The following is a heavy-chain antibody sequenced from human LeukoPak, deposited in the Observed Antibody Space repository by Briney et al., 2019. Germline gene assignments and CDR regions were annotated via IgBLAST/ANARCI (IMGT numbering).Heavy chain of an antibody. J-gene: IGHJ4*02. Sequence: SETLSLTCAVYGGSFSGYYWSWIRQPPGKGLEWIGEINHSGSTNYNPSLKSRVTISVDTSKNQFSLKLSSVTAADTAVYYCVRGPFRYDFWSGLPRPYYFDYWGQGTLVTVSS. V-gene: IGHV4-34*01. CDR2: INHSGST. D-gene: IGHD3-3*01. CDR3: VRGPFRYDFWSGLPRPYYFDY. CDR1: GGSFSGYY.